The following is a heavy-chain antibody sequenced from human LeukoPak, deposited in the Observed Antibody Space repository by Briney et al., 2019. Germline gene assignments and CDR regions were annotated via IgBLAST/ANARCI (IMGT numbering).Heavy chain of an antibody. J-gene: IGHJ5*02. CDR1: GGSISTYY. CDR2: IYYTGST. V-gene: IGHV4-59*08. CDR3: ARITVGANGYNWFDP. Sequence: SETLSLTCAVSGGSISTYYWNWIRQPPGKGLEWIGYIYYTGSTIYNPSLKSRVTISVDTSKNQFSLKLNSVTAADTAVYYCARITVGANGYNWFDPWGQGTLVTVSS. D-gene: IGHD1-26*01.